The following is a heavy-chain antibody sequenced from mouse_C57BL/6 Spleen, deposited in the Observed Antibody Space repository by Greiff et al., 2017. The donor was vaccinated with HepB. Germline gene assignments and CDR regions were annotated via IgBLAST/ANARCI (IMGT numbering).Heavy chain of an antibody. D-gene: IGHD2-1*01. J-gene: IGHJ1*03. Sequence: EVQLQQSGPELVKPGASVKISCKASGYSFTGYYMHWVKQSHGNILDWIGYIYPYNGVSSYNQKFKGKATLTVDKSSSTAYMELRSLTSEDSAVYYCASGPIYYGNADYWYFDVWGTGTTVTVSS. V-gene: IGHV1-31*01. CDR3: ASGPIYYGNADYWYFDV. CDR1: GYSFTGYY. CDR2: IYPYNGVS.